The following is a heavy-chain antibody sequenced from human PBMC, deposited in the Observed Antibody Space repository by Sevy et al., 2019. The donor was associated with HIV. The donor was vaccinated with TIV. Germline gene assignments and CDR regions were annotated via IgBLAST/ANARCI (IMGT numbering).Heavy chain of an antibody. Sequence: GGSLRLSCAASGFTFSSYAMSWVRQAPGKGLDWVSSISNSGGSTNYADSVKGRFTISRDKSKNTLFLQMNSLRAEDTAVYYCAKDFRGWVRPMVVATRNAFDIWGQGTKVTVSS. V-gene: IGHV3-23*01. CDR3: AKDFRGWVRPMVVATRNAFDI. D-gene: IGHD2-15*01. CDR2: ISNSGGST. CDR1: GFTFSSYA. J-gene: IGHJ3*02.